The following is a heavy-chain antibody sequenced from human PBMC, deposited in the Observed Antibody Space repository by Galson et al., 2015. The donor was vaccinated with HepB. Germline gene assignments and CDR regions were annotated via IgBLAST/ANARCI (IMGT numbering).Heavy chain of an antibody. V-gene: IGHV3-48*04. D-gene: IGHD6-19*01. CDR1: GFIFSTYS. CDR3: AIDRTIAMAIDY. J-gene: IGHJ4*02. CDR2: ISRSSSTV. Sequence: SLRLSCAASGFIFSTYSMNWVRQAPGKGLEWVSYISRSSSTVYYADSVKGRFTISRDNAKNSLYLQMNSLRAEDTAVYYCAIDRTIAMAIDYCGQGTLVTVSS.